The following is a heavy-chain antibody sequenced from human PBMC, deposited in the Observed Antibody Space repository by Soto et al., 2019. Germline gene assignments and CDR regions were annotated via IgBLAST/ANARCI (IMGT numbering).Heavy chain of an antibody. D-gene: IGHD1-26*01. V-gene: IGHV3-23*01. CDR1: GFTFSSYA. CDR3: AKAGGSRLWYFDL. CDR2: ISGSAVSA. J-gene: IGHJ2*01. Sequence: PGGSLRLSCAASGFTFSSYAMSWVRQAPGKGLEWVSVISGSAVSAYYADSVKGRFTVSRDNSKNTLFLQVNSLRAEDTAIYFCAKAGGSRLWYFDLWGRGTLVTVS.